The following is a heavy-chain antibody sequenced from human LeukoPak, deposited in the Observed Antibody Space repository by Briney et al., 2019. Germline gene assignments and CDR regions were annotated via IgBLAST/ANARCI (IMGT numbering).Heavy chain of an antibody. D-gene: IGHD6-19*01. CDR3: ATKQWLAPPPDS. Sequence: GGSLRLSCAASGFTFSKYWMLLVRQAPGKGLESVSRINTDGTVTTYADSVKGRFTVSRDNADNTMFLQMNSVRDEGTAVYYCATKQWLAPPPDSWGQGTPVTVSS. J-gene: IGHJ4*02. CDR1: GFTFSKYW. V-gene: IGHV3-74*01. CDR2: INTDGTVT.